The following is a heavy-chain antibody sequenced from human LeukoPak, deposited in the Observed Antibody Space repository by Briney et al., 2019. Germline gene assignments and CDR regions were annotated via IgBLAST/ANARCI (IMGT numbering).Heavy chain of an antibody. V-gene: IGHV4-34*01. CDR3: ASSDISAAFDI. CDR2: INHSGST. D-gene: IGHD6-25*01. CDR1: GGSFSGYY. Sequence: PSETLSLTCAVYGGSFSGYYWSWIRQPPGKGLEWIGEINHSGSTNHNPSLKSRVTISVDTSKNQFSLKLSSVTATDTAVYYCASSDISAAFDIWGQGTMVTVSS. J-gene: IGHJ3*02.